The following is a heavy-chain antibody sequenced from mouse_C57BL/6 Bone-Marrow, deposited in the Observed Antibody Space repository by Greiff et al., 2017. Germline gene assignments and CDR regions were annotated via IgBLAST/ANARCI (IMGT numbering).Heavy chain of an antibody. D-gene: IGHD3-1*01. V-gene: IGHV5-4*01. CDR3: ARDRGRAMDY. CDR2: ISDGGSYT. J-gene: IGHJ4*01. Sequence: EVKLMESGGGLVKPGGSLKLSCAASGFTFSSYAMSWVRQTPEKRLEWVATISDGGSYTYYPDNVKGRFPISRDNAKNNLYLQMSHLKSEDTAMYYCARDRGRAMDYWGQGTSVTVSS. CDR1: GFTFSSYA.